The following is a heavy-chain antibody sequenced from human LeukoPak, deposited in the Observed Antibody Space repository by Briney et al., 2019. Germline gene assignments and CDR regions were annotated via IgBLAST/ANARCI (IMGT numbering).Heavy chain of an antibody. V-gene: IGHV1-2*02. CDR2: INSNSGGT. CDR3: ARSDSGSSGAYRWLGP. Sequence: ASVKVSCKASGYTFTDYNIHWVRQSPGQGLEWMGWINSNSGGTKYEQKFQDRVTMTRDTSISTAYMELTWLTSDDTAVYYCARSDSGSSGAYRWLGPWGQGTLVTVSS. CDR1: GYTFTDYN. J-gene: IGHJ5*02. D-gene: IGHD2-15*01.